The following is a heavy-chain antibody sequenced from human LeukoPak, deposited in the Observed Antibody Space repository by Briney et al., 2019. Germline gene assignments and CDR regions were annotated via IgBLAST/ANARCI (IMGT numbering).Heavy chain of an antibody. V-gene: IGHV4-59*08. Sequence: PSETLSLTCTVSGGSVSSYYWSLIRQPAGKGLEWIGYIYYSGSTNYNPSLKSRVTISVDTSKNQFSLKLSSVTAADTAVYYCARHGMAGTGFDYWGQGTLVTVSS. CDR3: ARHGMAGTGFDY. D-gene: IGHD6-19*01. CDR1: GGSVSSYY. CDR2: IYYSGST. J-gene: IGHJ4*02.